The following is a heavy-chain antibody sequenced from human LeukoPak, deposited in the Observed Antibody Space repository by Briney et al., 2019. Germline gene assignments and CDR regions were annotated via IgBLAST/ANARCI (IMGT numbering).Heavy chain of an antibody. V-gene: IGHV1-2*02. CDR3: ARDLNYYGSGMYYGMDV. CDR1: GYTFTGYY. Sequence: ASVKVSCKASGYTFTGYYMHWVRQAPGQGLEWMGWINPNSGGTNYAQKFQGRVTMTRDTSISTAYMELSRLRSDDTAVYYCARDLNYYGSGMYYGMDVGGQGPRVTVS. CDR2: INPNSGGT. J-gene: IGHJ6*02. D-gene: IGHD3-10*01.